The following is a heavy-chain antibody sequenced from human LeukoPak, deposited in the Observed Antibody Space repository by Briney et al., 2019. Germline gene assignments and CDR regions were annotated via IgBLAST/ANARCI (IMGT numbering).Heavy chain of an antibody. D-gene: IGHD6-13*01. CDR3: ASASSHRIAAGGDY. CDR1: GFTLSNYW. CDR2: IYTDGSRR. J-gene: IGHJ4*02. V-gene: IGHV3-74*01. Sequence: PGGSLRLSCAASGFTLSNYWMHWVRQDPGKGLVWVSRIYTDGSRRSYADSVKGRFTISRDNAKNTVYLQMNSLRAEDTAVYYCASASSHRIAAGGDYWGQGTLVTVSS.